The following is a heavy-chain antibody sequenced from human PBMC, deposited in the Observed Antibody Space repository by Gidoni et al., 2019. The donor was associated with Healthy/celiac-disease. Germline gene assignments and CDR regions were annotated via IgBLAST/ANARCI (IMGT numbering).Heavy chain of an antibody. CDR3: AKAAAEDIYYFDY. D-gene: IGHD6-13*01. V-gene: IGHV5-51*01. CDR1: GYIFTSYW. Sequence: EAQLVQSGAEVTKPGESLTISCKGSGYIFTSYWISWVRQMPGKGLEWMGIIYTGYSDTRYGPSLQGQVTISADKSISTAYLQWSSLKASDTAMYYGAKAAAEDIYYFDYWGQGTLVTVSS. CDR2: IYTGYSDT. J-gene: IGHJ4*02.